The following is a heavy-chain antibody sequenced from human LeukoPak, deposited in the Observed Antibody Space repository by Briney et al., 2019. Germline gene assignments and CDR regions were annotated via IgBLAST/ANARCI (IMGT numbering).Heavy chain of an antibody. CDR2: INQDGSKK. D-gene: IGHD3-3*01. V-gene: IGHV3-7*01. J-gene: IGHJ6*03. Sequence: PGGSLRLSCAASGFTFSRDWMNWVRQAPGKTLEWVANINQDGSKKNYVDSVKGRFTISRDNAKNSVYLQMNSLRAEDTAVYYCARGTIFDQDYYYYYMDVWGKGTTVTVSS. CDR1: GFTFSRDW. CDR3: ARGTIFDQDYYYYYMDV.